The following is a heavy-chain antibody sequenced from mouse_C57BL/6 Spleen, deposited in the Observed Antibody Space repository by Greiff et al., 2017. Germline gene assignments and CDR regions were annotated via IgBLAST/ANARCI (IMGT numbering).Heavy chain of an antibody. CDR2: INPSSGYV. D-gene: IGHD1-1*01. Sequence: VQLQESGAELAKPGASVQLSCKASGYTFTGYRMHLVKQRPGQGLAWIGYINPSSGYVKYNQKFKDKATLTADKSSSPDYMELSSLTYEDSAVYYCARLDYGGSYMYFDVWGTGTMVNV. J-gene: IGHJ1*03. CDR1: GYTFTGYR. CDR3: ARLDYGGSYMYFDV. V-gene: IGHV1-7*01.